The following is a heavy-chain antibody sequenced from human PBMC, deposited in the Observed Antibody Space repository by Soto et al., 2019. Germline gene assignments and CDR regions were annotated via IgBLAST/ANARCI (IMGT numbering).Heavy chain of an antibody. J-gene: IGHJ4*02. CDR1: GGSISSSSYY. D-gene: IGHD3-9*01. CDR2: IYYSGST. Sequence: SETLSLTCTVSGGSISSSSYYWGWIRQPPGKGLEWIGSIYYSGSTYYNPSLKSRVTISVDTSRNQFSLKLSSETAADTAVYYCARHCDDILTGYYYYFDYWGQGTLVTVSS. CDR3: ARHCDDILTGYYYYFDY. V-gene: IGHV4-39*01.